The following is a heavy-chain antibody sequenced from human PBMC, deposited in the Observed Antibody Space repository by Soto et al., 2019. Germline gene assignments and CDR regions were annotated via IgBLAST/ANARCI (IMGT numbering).Heavy chain of an antibody. CDR1: GGSISTGDYF. CDR3: ARERLLDTTLDMYNWFDP. Sequence: SETLSLTCTVSGGSISTGDYFWSWIRQPPGKGLEWVGNFHYSGNTYYNPSLKSRITISVDTSKNQFSLKLSSVTAADTAVYYCARERLLDTTLDMYNWFDPWGQGTLVTVSS. CDR2: FHYSGNT. J-gene: IGHJ5*01. D-gene: IGHD5-18*01. V-gene: IGHV4-30-4*01.